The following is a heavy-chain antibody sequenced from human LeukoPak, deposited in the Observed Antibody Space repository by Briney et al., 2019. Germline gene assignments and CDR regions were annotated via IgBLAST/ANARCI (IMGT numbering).Heavy chain of an antibody. J-gene: IGHJ4*02. D-gene: IGHD6-19*01. CDR2: IYSGGST. V-gene: IGHV3-66*01. Sequence: GGSLRLSCAASGFTVSSNYMSWVRQAPGKGLEWVSVIYSGGSTYYADSVKGRFTISRDNSKNTLYLQMNSLRAEDTAVYYCAKDLISSSGWSYYFDYWGQGTLVTVSS. CDR1: GFTVSSNY. CDR3: AKDLISSSGWSYYFDY.